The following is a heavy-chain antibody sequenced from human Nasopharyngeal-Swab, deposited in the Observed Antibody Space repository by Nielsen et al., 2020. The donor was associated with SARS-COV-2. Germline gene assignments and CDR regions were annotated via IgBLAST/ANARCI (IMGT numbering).Heavy chain of an antibody. CDR3: ARAGVDTSTGSSGGCFDY. Sequence: ASLRLSCTVSGRSISSSSSYWGWIRQPPGKRLEWVGSIYYSGSTYYTPSLNSRVTISVDTSKSQFSLKLRSVTAADTAVYYCARAGVDTSTGSSGGCFDYWGQGALVTVSS. D-gene: IGHD3-9*01. CDR2: IYYSGST. CDR1: GRSISSSSSY. J-gene: IGHJ4*02. V-gene: IGHV4-39*01.